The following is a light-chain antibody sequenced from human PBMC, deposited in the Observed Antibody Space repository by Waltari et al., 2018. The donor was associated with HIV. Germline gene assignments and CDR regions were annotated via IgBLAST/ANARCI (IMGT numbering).Light chain of an antibody. V-gene: IGKV3-15*01. J-gene: IGKJ1*01. CDR2: GAS. CDR3: QQYKNLPWK. Sequence: EVVMTQSPATLSVSPGERATLSCRPSQYIANNLTGNQQNPGQPPRLLIYGASTRATGIPSRSSASGSGTDFTVTISSLQSEDFAVYDCQQYKNLPWKFGQATKVELK. CDR1: QYIANN.